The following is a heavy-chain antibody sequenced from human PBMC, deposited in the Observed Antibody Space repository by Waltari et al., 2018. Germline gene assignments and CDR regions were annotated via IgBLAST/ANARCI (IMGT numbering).Heavy chain of an antibody. D-gene: IGHD4-17*01. CDR1: GGSFSGYY. Sequence: QVQLQQWGAGLLKPSETLSLTCAVYGGSFSGYYWSWIRQPPGKGLEWIGEINHSGSTNYTPSLKSRVTISVDTSKNQFSLKLSSVTAADTAVYYCARESYGDYFDYWGQGTLVTVSS. CDR2: INHSGST. V-gene: IGHV4-34*01. CDR3: ARESYGDYFDY. J-gene: IGHJ4*02.